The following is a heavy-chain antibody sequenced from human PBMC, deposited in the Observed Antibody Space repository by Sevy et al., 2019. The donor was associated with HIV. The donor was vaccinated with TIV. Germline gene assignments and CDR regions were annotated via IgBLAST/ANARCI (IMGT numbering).Heavy chain of an antibody. Sequence: GGSLRLSCAASGFTFSSYAMHWVRQAPGKGLEWVAVISYDGSNKYYADSVKGRFTISRDNSKNTLYLQMNSLRAEDTAVYYCASMGIAAAWSYWGQGTLVTISS. CDR2: ISYDGSNK. CDR1: GFTFSSYA. D-gene: IGHD6-13*01. V-gene: IGHV3-30-3*01. J-gene: IGHJ4*02. CDR3: ASMGIAAAWSY.